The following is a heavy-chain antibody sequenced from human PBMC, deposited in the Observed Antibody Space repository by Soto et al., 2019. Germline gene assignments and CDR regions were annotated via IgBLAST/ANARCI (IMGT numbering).Heavy chain of an antibody. D-gene: IGHD3-10*01. V-gene: IGHV3-48*01. J-gene: IGHJ4*02. CDR1: GFTFSSYS. CDR3: VRGAGSLGY. Sequence: GGSLRLSCVVSGFTFSSYSMAWVRQAPGKGLEWVSYITSGSSTIHYADSVKGRFTISRDNAKNSVFLQMNSLRVEDTAVYYCVRGAGSLGYWGQGTLVTVSS. CDR2: ITSGSSTI.